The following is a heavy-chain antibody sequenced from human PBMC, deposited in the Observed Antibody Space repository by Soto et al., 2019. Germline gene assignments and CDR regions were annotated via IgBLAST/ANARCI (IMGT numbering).Heavy chain of an antibody. Sequence: QVPVVQSGAEVKKPGASVKVSCEASGYPFTTYDINWVRQATGQGLEWMGWMNPGSGYTGYAQKFQARVTMTRDTSTSTAYMELSRLTSEDTAVYYCAAIAVAGTDYWGQGTLVTVSS. CDR3: AAIAVAGTDY. D-gene: IGHD6-19*01. CDR2: MNPGSGYT. V-gene: IGHV1-8*01. J-gene: IGHJ4*02. CDR1: GYPFTTYD.